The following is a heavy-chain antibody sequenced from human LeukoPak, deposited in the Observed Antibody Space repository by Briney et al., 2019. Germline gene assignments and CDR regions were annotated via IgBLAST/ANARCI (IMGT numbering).Heavy chain of an antibody. Sequence: GGSLRLSCAASGFTFSDYYMSWIRQAPGKGPQWVSVIYAVYSGATIHYADSVKGRFTISRDNSKNTLFLQMDSLRAEDTAVYYCATVADFGDYYFDYWGQGTLVTVSS. CDR1: GFTFSDYY. D-gene: IGHD4-17*01. CDR2: IYAVYSGATI. CDR3: ATVADFGDYYFDY. V-gene: IGHV3-53*01. J-gene: IGHJ4*02.